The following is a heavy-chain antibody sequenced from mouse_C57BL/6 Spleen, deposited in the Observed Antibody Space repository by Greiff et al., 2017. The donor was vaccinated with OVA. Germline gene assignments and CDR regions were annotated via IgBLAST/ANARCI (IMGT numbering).Heavy chain of an antibody. V-gene: IGHV1-63*01. Sequence: VKLVESGAELVRPGTSVKMSCKASGYTFTNYWIGWAKQRPGHGLEWIGDIYPGGGYTNYNEKFKGKATLTADKSSSTAYMQFSSLTSEDSAIYYCARGSPGNAMDYWGQGTSVTVSS. CDR3: ARGSPGNAMDY. CDR2: IYPGGGYT. CDR1: GYTFTNYW. J-gene: IGHJ4*01.